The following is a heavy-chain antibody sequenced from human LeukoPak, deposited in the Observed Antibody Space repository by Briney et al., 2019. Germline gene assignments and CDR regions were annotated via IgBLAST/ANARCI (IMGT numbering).Heavy chain of an antibody. CDR3: ARDATYCTNGVCYTRFDY. V-gene: IGHV3-7*01. J-gene: IGHJ4*02. D-gene: IGHD2-8*01. CDR1: GFTFTSHW. Sequence: AGGSLRLSCAASGFTFTSHWMSWVRQAPGKGLEWVARMNRDGSEKYYVDSVKGRFTISRDNAKTSLYLEMNSLRAEDTAVYYCARDATYCTNGVCYTRFDYWGQGTLVTVSS. CDR2: MNRDGSEK.